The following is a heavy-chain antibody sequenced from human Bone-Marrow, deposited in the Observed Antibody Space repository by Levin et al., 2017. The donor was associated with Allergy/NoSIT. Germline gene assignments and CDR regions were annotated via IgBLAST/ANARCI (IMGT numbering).Heavy chain of an antibody. J-gene: IGHJ6*02. V-gene: IGHV3-23*01. CDR1: RFTFNTYA. CDR2: ISGSAGRT. CDR3: ASVAAGSFYYGLDV. D-gene: IGHD6-13*01. Sequence: GESLKISCTDTRFTFNTYAMSWVRQAPGKRLEWVSAISGSAGRTHYADSVKGRLTISRDNSKNTLYLQMSSLRAEDTAVYYCASVAAGSFYYGLDVWGQGTTVTVSS.